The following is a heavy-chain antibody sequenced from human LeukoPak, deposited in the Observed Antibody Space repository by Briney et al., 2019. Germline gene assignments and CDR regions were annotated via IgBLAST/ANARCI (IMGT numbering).Heavy chain of an antibody. CDR3: AKRGHSGSFYHYYYYYYYMDV. CDR1: GFTFSSYG. D-gene: IGHD1-26*01. V-gene: IGHV3-30*18. CDR2: ISYDGSNK. J-gene: IGHJ6*03. Sequence: GGSVRLSCAASGFTFSSYGMHWVRQTPGKGLEWVAVISYDGSNKYYADSVKGRFTISRDNSKNTLYLQMNSLRAEDTAVYYCAKRGHSGSFYHYYYYYYYMDVWGKGTTVTVS.